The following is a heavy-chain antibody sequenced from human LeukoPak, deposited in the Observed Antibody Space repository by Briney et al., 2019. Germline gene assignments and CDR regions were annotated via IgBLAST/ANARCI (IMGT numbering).Heavy chain of an antibody. CDR3: ANEEVPNDY. Sequence: GGSLRLSCAVSGFTFSSHAMTWVRQAPGKGLEWVSGISISGDITYYADSVQGRFIISRDNSKNTVCLQMNILRVEDTAVYYCANEEVPNDYWGQGTLVTVSS. J-gene: IGHJ4*02. V-gene: IGHV3-23*01. D-gene: IGHD4/OR15-4a*01. CDR1: GFTFSSHA. CDR2: ISISGDIT.